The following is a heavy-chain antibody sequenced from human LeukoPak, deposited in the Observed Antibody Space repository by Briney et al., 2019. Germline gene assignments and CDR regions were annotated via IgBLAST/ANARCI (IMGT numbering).Heavy chain of an antibody. CDR1: GFTFSSYW. CDR2: IKQDGSEK. J-gene: IGHJ4*02. Sequence: GGSLRLSCAASGFTFSSYWMSWVRQAPGKGLEGVANIKQDGSEKYYVDSVKGRFTISRDNAKNSLYLQMNSLRAEDTAVYYCARELEYSSSCLDYWGQGTLVTVSS. D-gene: IGHD6-6*01. CDR3: ARELEYSSSCLDY. V-gene: IGHV3-7*01.